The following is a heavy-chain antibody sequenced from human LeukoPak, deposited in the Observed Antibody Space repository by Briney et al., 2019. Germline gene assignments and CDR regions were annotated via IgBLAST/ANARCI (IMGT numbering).Heavy chain of an antibody. CDR1: GFTFGIYA. Sequence: GGSLRLSCAASGFTFGIYAMNWVRQAPGKGLEWVSYIGPSGSNTYYADSVKGRFTISRDNSKNTVYLQMSSLRAEDTAVYYCAKSGYNYDSDAYAFIDYWGQGTLVTVSS. D-gene: IGHD3-22*01. J-gene: IGHJ4*02. V-gene: IGHV3-23*01. CDR2: IGPSGSNT. CDR3: AKSGYNYDSDAYAFIDY.